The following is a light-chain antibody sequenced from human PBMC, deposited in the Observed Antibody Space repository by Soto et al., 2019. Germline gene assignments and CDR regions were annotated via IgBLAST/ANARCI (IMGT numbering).Light chain of an antibody. V-gene: IGKV3-15*01. J-gene: IGKJ1*01. CDR2: GAS. CDR3: QQYHNWPPRT. CDR1: QSVSSN. Sequence: EIVMTQSPATLSVSPGERVTLSCRASQSVSSNLAWYHQKPGQAPRLLIYGASTRATGIPARFSGGGSETEFTLTISRLQSEDFAVYYCQQYHNWPPRTFGQGTKVEIK.